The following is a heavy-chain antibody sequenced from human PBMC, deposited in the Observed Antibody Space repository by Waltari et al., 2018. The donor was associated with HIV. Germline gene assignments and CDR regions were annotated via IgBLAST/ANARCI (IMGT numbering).Heavy chain of an antibody. V-gene: IGHV1-24*01. CDR3: ATVLVVRLGWFDP. CDR2: FDPEDGET. Sequence: QVQLVQSGAEVTKPGASVKVSCKLSGYTLTHLPMHWVRQAHGKGLEWMGGFDPEDGETIYAQKFQGRVTMTEDTSTDTAYMELSSLRSEDTAVYYGATVLVVRLGWFDPWGQGTLVTVSS. CDR1: GYTLTHLP. J-gene: IGHJ5*02. D-gene: IGHD2-15*01.